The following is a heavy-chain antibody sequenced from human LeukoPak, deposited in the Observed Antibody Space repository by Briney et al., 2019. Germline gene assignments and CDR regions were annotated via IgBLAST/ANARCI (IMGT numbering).Heavy chain of an antibody. D-gene: IGHD3-22*01. Sequence: GGSLRLSCAASGFTFDDYGMSWVRQAPGKGLEWVSGINWNGGSTGYADSVKGRFTISRDNAKNSLYLQMNSLRAEDTAVYYCVRDTTYYYDSSGYYYFDYWGQGTLVTVSS. CDR3: VRDTTYYYDSSGYYYFDY. V-gene: IGHV3-20*04. J-gene: IGHJ4*02. CDR2: INWNGGST. CDR1: GFTFDDYG.